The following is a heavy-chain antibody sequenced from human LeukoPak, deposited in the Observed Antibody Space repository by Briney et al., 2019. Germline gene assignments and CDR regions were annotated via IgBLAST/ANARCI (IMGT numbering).Heavy chain of an antibody. CDR3: ATDTGHGYFES. D-gene: IGHD4-17*01. CDR2: IRQEGNKK. CDR1: GFIFSNYW. J-gene: IGHJ4*02. V-gene: IGHV3-7*01. Sequence: PGGSLRLSCAASGFIFSNYWMSWLRQAPGKGLEWVANIRQEGNKKNYVDSVEGRFTNYRDNVQNSVYLQMTSLRAEDTAVYYCATDTGHGYFESWGQGTLVTVSS.